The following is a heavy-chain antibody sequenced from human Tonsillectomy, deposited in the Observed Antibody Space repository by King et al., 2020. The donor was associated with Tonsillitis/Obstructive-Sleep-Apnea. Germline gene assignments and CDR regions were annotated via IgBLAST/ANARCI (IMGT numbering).Heavy chain of an antibody. V-gene: IGHV1-69*01. D-gene: IGHD2-2*03. CDR1: GGTFSSYV. CDR2: IIPIFGTA. Sequence: VQLVESGAEVKKPGSSVKVSCKASGGTFSSYVISWVRQAPGQGLEWMGGIIPIFGTANYAQKFQGRVTITADESTSTAYMELSSLRSEDTAVYYCAGFSLDIVVEPAVRLGFDIWGRGTMVTVSS. J-gene: IGHJ3*02. CDR3: AGFSLDIVVEPAVRLGFDI.